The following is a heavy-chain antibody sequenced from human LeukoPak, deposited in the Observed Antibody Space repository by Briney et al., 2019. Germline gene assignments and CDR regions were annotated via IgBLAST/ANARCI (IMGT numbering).Heavy chain of an antibody. Sequence: PSETLSLTCTVSGGSISSGSHYWGCVRQPPGNGLEWIGSFDYRGRTYYSPSLKGRVTISVDTSKNQLSLKLTSVTAADTAVYYCASKPLTSSIAAVDHSGQGTLVTVSS. J-gene: IGHJ4*02. CDR2: FDYRGRT. CDR3: ASKPLTSSIAAVDH. V-gene: IGHV4-39*01. CDR1: GGSISSGSHY. D-gene: IGHD6-25*01.